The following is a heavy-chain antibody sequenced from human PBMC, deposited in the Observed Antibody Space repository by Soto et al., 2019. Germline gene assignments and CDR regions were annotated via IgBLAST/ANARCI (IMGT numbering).Heavy chain of an antibody. CDR3: ARGRICISTSCHDYYYYYGMDV. V-gene: IGHV3-30*03. CDR2: ISYDGSNK. Sequence: GGSLRLSCASSGFTFSSYGMHLVRQAPGKGLEWVAVISYDGSNKYYADSVKGRFTISRDNSKNTLYLQMNSLRAEDTAVYYCARGRICISTSCHDYYYYYGMDVWGQGTTVTSP. CDR1: GFTFSSYG. D-gene: IGHD2-2*01. J-gene: IGHJ6*02.